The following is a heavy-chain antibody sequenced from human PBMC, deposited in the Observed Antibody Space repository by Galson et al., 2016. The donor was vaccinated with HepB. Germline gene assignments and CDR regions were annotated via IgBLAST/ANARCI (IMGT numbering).Heavy chain of an antibody. CDR1: GFSFSNYW. J-gene: IGHJ4*02. D-gene: IGHD1-7*01. CDR3: AREVPGGTSDFDC. CDR2: IKEDGSGM. Sequence: SLRLSCAASGFSFSNYWMSWVRQPPGKGLKWVANIKEDGSGMNYVDSAKGRFTISRDNARSSLYLQLYSLRAEDTAVYYCAREVPGGTSDFDCWGQGTLGTVSS. V-gene: IGHV3-7*03.